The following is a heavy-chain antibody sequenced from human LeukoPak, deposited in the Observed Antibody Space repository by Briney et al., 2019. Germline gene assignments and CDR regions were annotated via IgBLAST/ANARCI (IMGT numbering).Heavy chain of an antibody. Sequence: SETLSLTCTVSGGSISSYYWSWIRQPPGKGLEWIGYIYYSGSTNYNPSLKSRVTISVDTSKNQFSLKLSSVTAADTAVYYCAREQIAAAGFYYYYYGMDVWGQGTTVTVSS. V-gene: IGHV4-59*12. J-gene: IGHJ6*02. CDR3: AREQIAAAGFYYYYYGMDV. D-gene: IGHD6-13*01. CDR1: GGSISSYY. CDR2: IYYSGST.